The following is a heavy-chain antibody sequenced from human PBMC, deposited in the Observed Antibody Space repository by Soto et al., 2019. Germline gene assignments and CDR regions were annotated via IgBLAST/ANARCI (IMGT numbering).Heavy chain of an antibody. CDR2: VYRGGYH. D-gene: IGHD3-22*01. V-gene: IGHV4-4*02. Sequence: PSETLSLTCAVSGDSIISRNWWSWVRQAPGNWLEWIGDVYRGGYHNYNPSLKSRVTISVDKSKNQLSLELTSVTASDVALYYCARADDYDSSGFQIWGRGTLVIGSS. CDR3: ARADDYDSSGFQI. J-gene: IGHJ4*02. CDR1: GDSIISRNW.